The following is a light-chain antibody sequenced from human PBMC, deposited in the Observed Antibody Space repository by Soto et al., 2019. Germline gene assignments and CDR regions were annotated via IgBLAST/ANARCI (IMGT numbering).Light chain of an antibody. CDR1: QSINAR. V-gene: IGKV1-5*01. Sequence: DIQMTPSPFTLSASVGDRVTITCRASQSINARLAWHQQKPGKAPKVLIYAASNLESGVPSRFSGSGSGREFTLTISSLQPDDFATYYCQQYNSYPWTFGQGTKVDI. J-gene: IGKJ1*01. CDR2: AAS. CDR3: QQYNSYPWT.